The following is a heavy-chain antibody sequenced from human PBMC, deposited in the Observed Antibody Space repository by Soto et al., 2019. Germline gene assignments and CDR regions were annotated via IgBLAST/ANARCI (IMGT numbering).Heavy chain of an antibody. CDR3: ASPILTGYYSFDY. V-gene: IGHV5-51*01. Sequence: GESLKISCKGSGYSFTSYWIGWVRQMPGKGLEWMGITYPGDSDTRYSPSFQGQVTISADKSISTAYLQWSSLKASDTAMYYCASPILTGYYSFDYWGQGTLVTVSS. CDR2: TYPGDSDT. D-gene: IGHD3-9*01. J-gene: IGHJ4*02. CDR1: GYSFTSYW.